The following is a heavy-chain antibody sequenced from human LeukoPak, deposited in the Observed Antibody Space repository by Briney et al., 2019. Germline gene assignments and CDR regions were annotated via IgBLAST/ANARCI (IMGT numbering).Heavy chain of an antibody. CDR2: ISGSGGST. CDR3: AKGRYSGYDSPFDY. V-gene: IGHV3-23*01. J-gene: IGHJ4*02. CDR1: GFTFSSYA. Sequence: QPGGSLRLSCAASGFTFSSYAMSWVSQAPGKGLEWVSAISGSGGSTYYADSVKGRFTISRDNSKNTLYLQMNSLRAEDTAVYYCAKGRYSGYDSPFDYWGQGTLVTVSS. D-gene: IGHD5-12*01.